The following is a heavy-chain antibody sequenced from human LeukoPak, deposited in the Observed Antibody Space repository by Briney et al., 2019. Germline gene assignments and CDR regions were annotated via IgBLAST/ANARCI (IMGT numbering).Heavy chain of an antibody. CDR1: GFTFSTYT. D-gene: IGHD7-27*01. CDR2: IGSSGGGL. Sequence: PGGSLRLSCAASGFTFSTYTMYWVRHPAGKGRRWVSIIGSSGGGLHYAGSVTGRFTISRDNPKNALYLQMNSLRVEDTAVYYCAIAPNWGTHSWGQGVLVTVSS. J-gene: IGHJ4*02. V-gene: IGHV3-23*01. CDR3: AIAPNWGTHS.